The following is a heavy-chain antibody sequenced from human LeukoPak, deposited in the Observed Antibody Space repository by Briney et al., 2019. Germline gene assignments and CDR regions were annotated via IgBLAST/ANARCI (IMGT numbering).Heavy chain of an antibody. CDR3: ARAVGGTTAHFDY. D-gene: IGHD1-26*01. V-gene: IGHV3-21*01. CDR2: ITSSSSYI. Sequence: PGGSLRLSCAASGFIFSSYSMNWVRQAPGKGLEWVSSITSSSSYIYYADSMKGRFTISRDNAKNSLYLQMNSLRAEDTAVYYCARAVGGTTAHFDYWGQGTLVTVSS. CDR1: GFIFSSYS. J-gene: IGHJ4*02.